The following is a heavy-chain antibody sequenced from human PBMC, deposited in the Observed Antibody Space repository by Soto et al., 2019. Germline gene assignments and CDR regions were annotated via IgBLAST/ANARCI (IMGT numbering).Heavy chain of an antibody. CDR3: SSRKDYYDTSGHDY. D-gene: IGHD3-22*01. V-gene: IGHV3-15*06. CDR2: IKSEVDGGTT. Sequence: GGSLRLSCAASGFTFSNAWMSWVRQAPGKGLEWVGHIKSEVDGGTTYYIAPVRGRFTISRDDSKDTLYLQMDSLKTEDTAIYYCSSRKDYYDTSGHDYWGQGALVTVSS. J-gene: IGHJ4*02. CDR1: GFTFSNAW.